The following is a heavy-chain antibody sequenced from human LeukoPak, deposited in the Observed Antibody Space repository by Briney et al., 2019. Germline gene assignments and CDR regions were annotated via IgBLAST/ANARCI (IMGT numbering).Heavy chain of an antibody. CDR3: AKDPLVVVVAYFDY. D-gene: IGHD2-15*01. CDR1: GFTFDDYA. CDR2: ISWNSGSI. V-gene: IGHV3-9*01. Sequence: GGSLRLSCAASGFTFDDYAMHWVRQAPGKGLEWVSGISWNSGSIGYADSVKGRFTISRDNAKNSLYLQMNSLRAEDTAVYYCAKDPLVVVVAYFDYWGQGTLVTVSS. J-gene: IGHJ4*02.